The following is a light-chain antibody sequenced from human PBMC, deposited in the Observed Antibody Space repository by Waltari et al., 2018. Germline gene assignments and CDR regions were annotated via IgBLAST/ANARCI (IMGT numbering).Light chain of an antibody. J-gene: IGLJ1*01. CDR3: QVWHAAIDPGV. CDR2: YDR. Sequence: SYVLTQPPSVSVAPGETARITCGGDNIGSYSVHWYQQKPGQAPVLVIRYDRDRPSGIPERVSGSNSANTATLTISRVEAGDEANYYCQVWHAAIDPGVFGTGTEVTV. CDR1: NIGSYS. V-gene: IGLV3-21*04.